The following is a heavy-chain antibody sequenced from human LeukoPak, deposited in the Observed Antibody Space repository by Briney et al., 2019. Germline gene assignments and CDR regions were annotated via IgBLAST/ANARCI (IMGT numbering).Heavy chain of an antibody. V-gene: IGHV3-33*01. CDR1: GFTFRGNG. J-gene: IGHJ4*02. CDR2: IWYDGSNR. Sequence: GGSLRLSCAASGFTFRGNGMHWVRQAPGKGLEWVAIIWYDGSNRYYADSVKGRFTISRDNSKNTLYVQMTSLRAEDTAVYYCAREDTAMVLSLDYWGQGTLVTVSS. CDR3: AREDTAMVLSLDY. D-gene: IGHD5-18*01.